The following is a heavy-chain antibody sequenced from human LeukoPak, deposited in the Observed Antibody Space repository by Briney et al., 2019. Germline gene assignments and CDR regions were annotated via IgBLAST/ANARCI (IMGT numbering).Heavy chain of an antibody. Sequence: GGSLRLSCAASGFTFSSYAMSWVRQAPGKGLEWVSAISGSGGSTYYADSVKGRFTISRDNSRNTLYLQMNSLRAEDTAVYYCAKCFGLWFGELFSFDYWGQGTLVTVSS. CDR3: AKCFGLWFGELFSFDY. CDR1: GFTFSSYA. J-gene: IGHJ4*02. CDR2: ISGSGGST. V-gene: IGHV3-23*01. D-gene: IGHD3-10*01.